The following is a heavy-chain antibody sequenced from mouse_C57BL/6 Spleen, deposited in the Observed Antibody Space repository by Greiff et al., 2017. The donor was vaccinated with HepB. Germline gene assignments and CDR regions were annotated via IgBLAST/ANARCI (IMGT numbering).Heavy chain of an antibody. CDR1: GYSFTGYY. CDR2: INPSTGGT. Sequence: VQLKQSGPELVKPGASVKISCKASGYSFTGYYMNWVKQSPEKSLEWIGEINPSTGGTTYNQKFKAKATLTVDKSSSTAYMQRTSLTSEDSAVYSCASYYSNYGGSYYAMDYWGQGTSVTVSS. J-gene: IGHJ4*01. V-gene: IGHV1-42*01. D-gene: IGHD2-5*01. CDR3: ASYYSNYGGSYYAMDY.